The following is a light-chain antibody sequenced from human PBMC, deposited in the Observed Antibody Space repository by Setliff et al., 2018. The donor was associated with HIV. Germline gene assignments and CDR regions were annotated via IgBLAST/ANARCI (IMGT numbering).Light chain of an antibody. V-gene: IGLV2-11*01. CDR3: QSYDSSLSGFV. Sequence: QSALTQPRSVSGSPGQSVTISCTGTSSDVGAYNYVSWYQQHPGKAPKLMICDVSKRPSGVPDRFSASKSGNTASLTITGLQAEDEADYYCQSYDSSLSGFVFGSGTKVTVL. CDR2: DVS. CDR1: SSDVGAYNY. J-gene: IGLJ1*01.